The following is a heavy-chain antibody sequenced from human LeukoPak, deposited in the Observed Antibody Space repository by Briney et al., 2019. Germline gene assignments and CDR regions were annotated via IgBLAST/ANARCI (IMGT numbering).Heavy chain of an antibody. V-gene: IGHV4-39*01. CDR3: ARHHIVVVVADTGLSDWFDP. CDR2: IYYSGST. CDR1: GGSISSSSYY. Sequence: KPSETLSLTCTVSGGSISSSSYYWGWIRQPPGKGLVWIGSIYYSGSTNYNPSLKSRVTISVDTSKNQFSLKLSSVTAADTAVYYCARHHIVVVVADTGLSDWFDPWGQGTLVTVSS. D-gene: IGHD2-15*01. J-gene: IGHJ5*02.